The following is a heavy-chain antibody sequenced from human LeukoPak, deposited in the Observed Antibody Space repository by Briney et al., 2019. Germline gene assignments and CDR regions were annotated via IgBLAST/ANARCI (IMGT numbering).Heavy chain of an antibody. CDR1: GYSFTSYW. V-gene: IGHV5-51*01. Sequence: GESLKISCKGSGYSFTSYWIGWVRQMPGKGLEWMGITYPGDSDTRYSPSFQGQVTSSADKSISTAYLQWSSLKASDTAMYYCARLNGAAGQSYWYFDLWGRGTLVTVSS. J-gene: IGHJ2*01. CDR3: ARLNGAAGQSYWYFDL. CDR2: TYPGDSDT. D-gene: IGHD6-13*01.